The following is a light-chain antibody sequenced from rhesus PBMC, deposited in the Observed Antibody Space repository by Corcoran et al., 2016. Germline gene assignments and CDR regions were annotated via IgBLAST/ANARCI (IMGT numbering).Light chain of an antibody. J-gene: IGKJ1*01. CDR2: KAS. CDR3: QQYSSRPWT. V-gene: IGKV1-22*01. CDR1: PGISSW. Sequence: DIQMTQSPSSLSASVGDTVTITCRASPGISSWLAWSQQKPGKAPNLLIYKASSLQSGVPSRFSGSGSGTDFTLTISSLQSEDFATYYCQQYSSRPWTFGQGTKVEIK.